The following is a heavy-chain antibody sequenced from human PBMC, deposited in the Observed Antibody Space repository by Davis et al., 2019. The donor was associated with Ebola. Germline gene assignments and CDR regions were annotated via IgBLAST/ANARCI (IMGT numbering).Heavy chain of an antibody. CDR3: IRLVGPN. CDR1: GFSFSSYW. V-gene: IGHV3-74*01. J-gene: IGHJ4*02. Sequence: GESLKISCAASGFSFSSYWVHWVRQAPGKGLVWVSNIKSDGTATNYADSVKGRFTISRDNAKNTLHLQMNNLRAEDTAVYYCIRLVGPNWGQGTLVAVSS. CDR2: IKSDGTAT.